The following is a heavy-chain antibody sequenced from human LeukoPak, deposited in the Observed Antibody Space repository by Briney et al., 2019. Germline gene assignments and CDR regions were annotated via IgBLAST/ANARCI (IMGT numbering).Heavy chain of an antibody. D-gene: IGHD3-10*01. V-gene: IGHV4-30-2*01. CDR1: GGSISSGGYS. Sequence: SETLSLTCAVSGGSISSGGYSWGWIRQPPGKGLEWIGYIYHSGSTYYNPSLKSRVTISVDRSKNQFSLKLSSVTAADTAVYYCARGGPLLYYYGSGSPQFDYWGQGTLVTVSS. CDR2: IYHSGST. J-gene: IGHJ4*02. CDR3: ARGGPLLYYYGSGSPQFDY.